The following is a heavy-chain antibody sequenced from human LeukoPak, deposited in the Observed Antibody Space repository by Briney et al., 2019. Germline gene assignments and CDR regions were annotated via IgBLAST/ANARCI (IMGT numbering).Heavy chain of an antibody. Sequence: QPGGSLRLSCAASGFTFSSYAMTWVRQAPGKGLKWVSTISGSGAGTYYADSVKGRFTISRDNSKNTLYLQMNGLRAEDTAVYYCAKKNNWTGARFNYFDYGGRGPLVPVSS. CDR1: GFTFSSYA. CDR3: AKKNNWTGARFNYFDY. CDR2: ISGSGAGT. V-gene: IGHV3-23*01. D-gene: IGHD1-20*01. J-gene: IGHJ4*02.